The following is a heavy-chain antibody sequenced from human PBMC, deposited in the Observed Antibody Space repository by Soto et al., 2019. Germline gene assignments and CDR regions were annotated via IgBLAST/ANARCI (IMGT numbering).Heavy chain of an antibody. V-gene: IGHV3-23*01. CDR2: ISGNGHIT. CDR1: GFTFSSYA. D-gene: IGHD7-27*01. Sequence: EVQLLESGGGLVQPGGSLRLSCAASGFTFSSYAMSWVRQAPGKGLEWVSTISGNGHITYHADSVKGRFTISRDNSKNMLYLQMNSLKTEDTAVYYCTTDLVSPGAIFDYWGQGTLVTVSS. J-gene: IGHJ4*02. CDR3: TTDLVSPGAIFDY.